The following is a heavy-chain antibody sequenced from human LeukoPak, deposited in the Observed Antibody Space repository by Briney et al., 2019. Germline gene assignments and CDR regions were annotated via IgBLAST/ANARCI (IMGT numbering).Heavy chain of an antibody. D-gene: IGHD3-3*01. J-gene: IGHJ4*02. CDR3: ATDRGWRTSGYYLYYFEY. V-gene: IGHV3-7*01. CDR2: IKHDGSEK. Sequence: GGSLRLSCAASGFIFTNYFMSWVRQAPGKGLEWVASIKHDGSEKYYVDSVRGRFTISRDNTMNSLYLQMSSLRAEDTAVYYCATDRGWRTSGYYLYYFEYWGQGTLVSYSS. CDR1: GFIFTNYF.